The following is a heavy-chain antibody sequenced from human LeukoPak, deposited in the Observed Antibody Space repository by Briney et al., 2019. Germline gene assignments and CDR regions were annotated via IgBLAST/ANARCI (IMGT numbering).Heavy chain of an antibody. D-gene: IGHD3-16*01. CDR2: IYYSGTT. CDR3: ARRGLFYFDC. Sequence: PGGSLRLSCAASGFTFSSYAMSWVRQAPGKGLEWIGNIYYSGTTYSNPSLKSRVTISVDTSKNQFSLKLSSVTATDTALYYCARRGLFYFDCWGQGNLVTVSS. V-gene: IGHV4-39*01. J-gene: IGHJ4*02. CDR1: GFTFSSYA.